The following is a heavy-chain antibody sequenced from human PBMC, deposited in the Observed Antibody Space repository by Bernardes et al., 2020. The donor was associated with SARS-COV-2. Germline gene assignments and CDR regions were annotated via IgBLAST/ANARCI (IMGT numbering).Heavy chain of an antibody. CDR3: ARSGYSYPSHWFDP. V-gene: IGHV1-69*04. CDR1: GGTFSSYA. CDR2: IIPILGIA. J-gene: IGHJ5*02. Sequence: SVKVSCKASGGTFSSYAISWVRQAPGQGLEWMGRIIPILGIANYAQKFQGRVTITADKSTSTAYMELSSLRSEDTAVYYCARSGYSYPSHWFDPWGQGTLVTVSS. D-gene: IGHD5-18*01.